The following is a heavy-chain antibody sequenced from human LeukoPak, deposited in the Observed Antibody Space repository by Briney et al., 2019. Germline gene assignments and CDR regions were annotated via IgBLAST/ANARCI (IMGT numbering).Heavy chain of an antibody. V-gene: IGHV1-2*06. D-gene: IGHD5-18*01. CDR3: AREGRGYSYGQVESWFDP. CDR1: GYTFTGYY. CDR2: INPNSGGT. J-gene: IGHJ5*02. Sequence: ASVTVSCKVSGYTFTGYYMHWVRQAPAQGHEWMGRINPNSGGTNYAQKFHGRVTITRDTSISTAYMELSRLRSDDTAVYYCAREGRGYSYGQVESWFDPWGQGTLVTVSS.